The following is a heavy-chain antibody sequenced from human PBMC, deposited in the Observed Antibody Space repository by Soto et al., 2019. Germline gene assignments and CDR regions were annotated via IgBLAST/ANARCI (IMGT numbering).Heavy chain of an antibody. CDR2: ISYDGSNK. D-gene: IGHD6-19*01. CDR1: GFTFSSYA. Sequence: GGSLRLSCAASGFTFSSYAMHWVRQAPGKGLEWVAVISYDGSNKYYADSVKGRFTISRDNSKNTLYLQMNSLRAEDTAVYYCARDFGSAVAGTLYYFDYWGQGTLVTVSS. J-gene: IGHJ4*02. CDR3: ARDFGSAVAGTLYYFDY. V-gene: IGHV3-30-3*01.